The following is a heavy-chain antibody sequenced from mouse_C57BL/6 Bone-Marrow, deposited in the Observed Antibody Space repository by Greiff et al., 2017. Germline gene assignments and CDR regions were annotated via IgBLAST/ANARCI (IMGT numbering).Heavy chain of an antibody. CDR3: ARSGGNYEYYYAMDY. J-gene: IGHJ4*01. CDR1: GYTFTNYW. CDR2: LYPGGGYT. Sequence: VKLQQSGAELVRPGTSVKMSCKASGYTFTNYWIGWAKQRPGHGLEWIGDLYPGGGYTNYNEKFKGKATLTADKSSSTAYMQFSSLTSEDSAIYYCARSGGNYEYYYAMDYWGQGTSVTVSS. V-gene: IGHV1-63*01. D-gene: IGHD2-1*01.